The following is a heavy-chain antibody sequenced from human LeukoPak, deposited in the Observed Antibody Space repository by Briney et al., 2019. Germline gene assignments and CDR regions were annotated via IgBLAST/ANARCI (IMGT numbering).Heavy chain of an antibody. D-gene: IGHD6-13*01. V-gene: IGHV3-49*03. J-gene: IGHJ4*02. CDR3: TKDRRGPAAGTWYFDS. CDR1: GFTFGDYT. CDR2: IRSKASGGTT. Sequence: GGSLRLSCTASGFTFGDYTMSWFRQPPGKGLEWVGFIRSKASGGTTDYAASVRGRFTISRDDSKSIAYLQLNSLRAGDTAIYYCTKDRRGPAAGTWYFDSWGQGTLVTVSS.